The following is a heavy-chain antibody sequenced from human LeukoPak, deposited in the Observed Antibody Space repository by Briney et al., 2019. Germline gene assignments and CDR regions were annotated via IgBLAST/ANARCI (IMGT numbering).Heavy chain of an antibody. Sequence: GESLKISCKGSGYSFTSYWIGWVRQMPGKGLEWMGIIYPGDSDTRYSPSFQGQVTISADKSISTAYLQWSSLKASDTAMYYCARNYCSGGSCSWYYGMDVWGQGTTVTVSS. CDR2: IYPGDSDT. CDR1: GYSFTSYW. V-gene: IGHV5-51*01. J-gene: IGHJ6*02. CDR3: ARNYCSGGSCSWYYGMDV. D-gene: IGHD2-15*01.